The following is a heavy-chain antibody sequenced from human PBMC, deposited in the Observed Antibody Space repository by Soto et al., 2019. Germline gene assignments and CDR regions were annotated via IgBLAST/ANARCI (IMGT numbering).Heavy chain of an antibody. CDR3: ARDRGYCSSTSCYSYYGMDV. D-gene: IGHD2-2*03. CDR2: ISAYNGNT. V-gene: IGHV1-18*04. Sequence: ASVKVSCKASGYTFTSYGISWVRQAPLQGLEWMGWISAYNGNTNYAQNLKGRVTMTTDTSTSTAYMQLRSLRSDDTDVYYCARDRGYCSSTSCYSYYGMDVGGQGTTVTVSS. J-gene: IGHJ6*02. CDR1: GYTFTSYG.